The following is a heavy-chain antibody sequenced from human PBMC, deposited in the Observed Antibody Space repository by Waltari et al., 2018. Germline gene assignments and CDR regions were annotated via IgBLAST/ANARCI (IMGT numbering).Heavy chain of an antibody. V-gene: IGHV1-18*01. D-gene: IGHD3-22*01. CDR3: ARVGGNRYYYDGRGFVYYFDY. J-gene: IGHJ4*02. CDR2: ISDDNGHT. Sequence: QLIQSGPGVSKPGASVKFSCKHSVYTVSSYGINWVRQAPGQGLEWMGWISDDNGHTSYAQNLQDRVTMTTDTSTNTAYMEPRSPTSDDTAVYYCARVGGNRYYYDGRGFVYYFDYWGQGTLVTVSS. CDR1: VYTVSSYG.